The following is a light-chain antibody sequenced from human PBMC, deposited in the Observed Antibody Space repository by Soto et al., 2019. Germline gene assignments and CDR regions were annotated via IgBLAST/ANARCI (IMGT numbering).Light chain of an antibody. CDR2: AAS. CDR1: QGIRNY. J-gene: IGKJ4*01. V-gene: IGKV1-27*01. CDR3: QKYNSAPLT. Sequence: DIEMTKSPSSLSASVGDRVTITCRASQGIRNYLVWYQQKPGKVPKLLIYAASTLQSGVPSRFSGSGSGTDFTLTISSLQPEDVATYYCQKYNSAPLTFGGWTKGEIK.